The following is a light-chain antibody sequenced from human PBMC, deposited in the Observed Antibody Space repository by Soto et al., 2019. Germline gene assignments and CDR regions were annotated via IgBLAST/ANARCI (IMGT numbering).Light chain of an antibody. CDR1: QGVGSD. V-gene: IGKV1-6*01. J-gene: IGKJ2*01. CDR3: LQDDTIPYT. CDR2: VAS. Sequence: AIQLTQSPSSLSAPVGGRVTITCRASQGVGSDLGWYQHKPGQAPKLLIYVASTLQSGVPSRFSGSGSGSEFTLPITSQQAEDSATYYCLQDDTIPYTFGQGTMLEI.